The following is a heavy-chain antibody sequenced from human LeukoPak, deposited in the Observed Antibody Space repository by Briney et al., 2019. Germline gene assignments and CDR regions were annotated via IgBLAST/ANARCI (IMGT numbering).Heavy chain of an antibody. D-gene: IGHD6-19*01. J-gene: IGHJ6*03. CDR2: MTPNSGNT. V-gene: IGHV1-8*03. CDR3: ARRAVGNSYYYSMDV. CDR1: GYTFTSCA. Sequence: ASVKVSCKASGYTFTSCAINWVRQVTGQGLEWMGWMTPNSGNTGYAQKFQGRVTITRNTSISTAFMELSSLRSEDTAVYYCARRAVGNSYYYSMDVWGKGTTVTVSS.